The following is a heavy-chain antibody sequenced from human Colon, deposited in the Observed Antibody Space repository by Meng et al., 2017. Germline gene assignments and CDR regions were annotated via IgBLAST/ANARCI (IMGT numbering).Heavy chain of an antibody. CDR3: TRIAKAGTYFEY. J-gene: IGHJ4*02. D-gene: IGHD6-13*01. Sequence: EVQLLESGGGLVQPRGSLSLPCAASGFTFSIYDMSWVRQASGKGLEGIAVISDSGDRTYYADSVTGRFTISRDNSKNTVYLHMNSLRVDDTAVYYCTRIAKAGTYFEYWGQGTLVTVSS. CDR2: ISDSGDRT. V-gene: IGHV3-23*01. CDR1: GFTFSIYD.